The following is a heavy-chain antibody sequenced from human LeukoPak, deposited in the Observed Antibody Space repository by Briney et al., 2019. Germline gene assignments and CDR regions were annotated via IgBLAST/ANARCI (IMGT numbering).Heavy chain of an antibody. J-gene: IGHJ4*02. V-gene: IGHV3-30*15. Sequence: GGSLRLSCAASGFTFSSFAMHWVRQAPGKGLEGVAVMSSDGRKEVYADSVKGRFTISRDNSKSTLFLQMSSLRPEDTAVYYCSRDGDVTGETFDYWGQGTLVTVSS. CDR2: MSSDGRKE. CDR3: SRDGDVTGETFDY. CDR1: GFTFSSFA. D-gene: IGHD2-21*02.